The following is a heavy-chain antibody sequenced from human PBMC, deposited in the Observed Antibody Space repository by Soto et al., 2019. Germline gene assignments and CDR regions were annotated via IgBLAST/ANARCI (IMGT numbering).Heavy chain of an antibody. D-gene: IGHD3-10*01. V-gene: IGHV4-31*03. CDR1: GGSISSGGFY. Sequence: QVQLQESGPGLVKPSQNLSLTCTVSGGSISSGGFYWSWIRQHPGMGLEWIGYSPSSAGTYYNPSLKSRLSISLDTSENQFSLRLSSVTAADTAIYYCARADFDSGSPFFDYWGQGTLVTVSS. J-gene: IGHJ4*02. CDR3: ARADFDSGSPFFDY. CDR2: SPSSAGT.